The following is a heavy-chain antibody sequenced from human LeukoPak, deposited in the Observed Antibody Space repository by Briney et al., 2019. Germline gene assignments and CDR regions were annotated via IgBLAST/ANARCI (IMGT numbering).Heavy chain of an antibody. CDR1: GLRFDDYA. CDR3: AKGKGGYYYYGMDV. V-gene: IGHV3-9*01. CDR2: ISWNSGTI. J-gene: IGHJ6*02. Sequence: GRSLRLSCVASGLRFDDYAMNWVRHAPGKGLEWVSSISWNSGTIVYGDSVKGRFTISRDNAKNSLYLQMNSLRAEDTALYYCAKGKGGYYYYGMDVWGQGTTVTVSS.